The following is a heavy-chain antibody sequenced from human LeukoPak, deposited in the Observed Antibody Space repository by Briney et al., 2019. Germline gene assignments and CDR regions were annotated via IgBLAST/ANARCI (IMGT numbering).Heavy chain of an antibody. CDR2: INSDGSST. D-gene: IGHD6-19*01. J-gene: IGHJ4*02. V-gene: IGHV3-74*01. CDR3: ARRSVAGSLDY. Sequence: GGSLRLSCAASGFTFSSYWMHWVRQAPGKGLVWVSRINSDGSSTSYADSVKGRFTISRDNAKNTLYLQMNSLRAEDTAVYYCARRSVAGSLDYWGQGTLVTVSS. CDR1: GFTFSSYW.